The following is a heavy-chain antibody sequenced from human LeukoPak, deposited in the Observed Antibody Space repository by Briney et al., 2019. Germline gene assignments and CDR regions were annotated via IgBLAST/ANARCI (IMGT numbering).Heavy chain of an antibody. CDR3: AREWRRCSSTSCQVEE. J-gene: IGHJ4*02. CDR1: GYTFTSYG. Sequence: GASVKVSCKASGYTFTSYGISWVRQAPGQGLEWMGWISAYNGNTNYAQKLQGRVTMTTDTSTSTAYMELRSLRSDDTAVYYCAREWRRCSSTSCQVEEWGQGTLVTVSS. V-gene: IGHV1-18*01. CDR2: ISAYNGNT. D-gene: IGHD2-2*01.